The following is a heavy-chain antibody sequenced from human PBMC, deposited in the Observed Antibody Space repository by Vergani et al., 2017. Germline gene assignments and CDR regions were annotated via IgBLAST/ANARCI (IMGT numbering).Heavy chain of an antibody. CDR2: IDWNGGST. CDR1: GFTFDDYG. Sequence: EVQLVESGGGVVRPGGSLRLSCAASGFTFDDYGMSWVRQAPGKGLEWVSGIDWNGGSTGYADSVKGRFTISRDNAKNSLYLQMNSLRAEDTALYHCARDLLDRSGYVHWFDPWGQGTLVTVSS. V-gene: IGHV3-20*01. CDR3: ARDLLDRSGYVHWFDP. J-gene: IGHJ5*02. D-gene: IGHD3-22*01.